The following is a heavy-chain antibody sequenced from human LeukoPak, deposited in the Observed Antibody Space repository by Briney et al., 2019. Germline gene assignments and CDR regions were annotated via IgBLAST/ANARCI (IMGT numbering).Heavy chain of an antibody. CDR2: IYISGST. V-gene: IGHV4-4*07. Sequence: PSETLSLTCTVSGGSISSYYWSWIRQPAGQGLEWIGRIYISGSTNYNPSLKSRVTMSVDTSKNQFSLNLSSVTAADTAVYYCARVCQQLVRRYYYYYGMDVWGQGTTVTVSS. CDR1: GGSISSYY. D-gene: IGHD6-13*01. J-gene: IGHJ6*02. CDR3: ARVCQQLVRRYYYYYGMDV.